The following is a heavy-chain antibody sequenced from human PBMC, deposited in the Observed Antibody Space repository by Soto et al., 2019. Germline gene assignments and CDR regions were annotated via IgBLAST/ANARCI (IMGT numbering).Heavy chain of an antibody. D-gene: IGHD3-10*01. CDR3: AKALYGGFTY. CDR2: ISGSGDST. V-gene: IGHV3-23*01. J-gene: IGHJ4*02. Sequence: EVRLLESGGGLVQPGGSLRLSCAASGFTFSVYAMSWVRQAPGKGLEWVSGISGSGDSTHYADSVKGRFTVSRDNSKSMLDLQTNSLGAEDTAIYYCAKALYGGFTYWGQGTLGTVSS. CDR1: GFTFSVYA.